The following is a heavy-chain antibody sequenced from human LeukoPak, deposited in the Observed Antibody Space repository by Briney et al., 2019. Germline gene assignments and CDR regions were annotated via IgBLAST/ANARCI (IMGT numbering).Heavy chain of an antibody. Sequence: SETLSLTCTVSGGSISSGSYYWSWIRQPAGKGLEWIGRIYTSGSTNYNPSLKSRVTISVDTSKNQFSLKLSSVTAADTAVYYCTRGWRGWFGDLYNWGQGTQVTVSS. J-gene: IGHJ4*02. CDR2: IYTSGST. V-gene: IGHV4-61*02. CDR1: GGSISSGSYY. CDR3: TRGWRGWFGDLYN. D-gene: IGHD3-10*01.